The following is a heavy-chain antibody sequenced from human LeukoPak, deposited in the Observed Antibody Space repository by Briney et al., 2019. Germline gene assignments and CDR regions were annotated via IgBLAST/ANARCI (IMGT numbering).Heavy chain of an antibody. J-gene: IGHJ1*01. CDR1: GDSVSRNSAA. D-gene: IGHD2-2*01. Sequence: SQTLSLTCVISGDSVSRNSAAWNWIRQSPSRGLERLGRAYYRSKWYYDYAVSVKSRITIIPDTSKNQFSLQLNSVTPEDTAVYYCARGGIVVVPAALVEYFQHWGQGTLVTVSS. CDR3: ARGGIVVVPAALVEYFQH. CDR2: AYYRSKWYY. V-gene: IGHV6-1*01.